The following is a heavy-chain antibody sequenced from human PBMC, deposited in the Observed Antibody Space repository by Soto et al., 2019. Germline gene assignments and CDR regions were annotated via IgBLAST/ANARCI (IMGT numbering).Heavy chain of an antibody. Sequence: GGSLRLSCAASGFTFSSYAMSWVGQSPGKGLEWVSAISGSGGSTYYADSVKGRFTISRDNSKNTLYLQMNSLRAENTAVYYCANSLYYDSSGYIDYWGQGTLVTVSS. V-gene: IGHV3-23*01. J-gene: IGHJ4*02. CDR1: GFTFSSYA. D-gene: IGHD3-22*01. CDR2: ISGSGGST. CDR3: ANSLYYDSSGYIDY.